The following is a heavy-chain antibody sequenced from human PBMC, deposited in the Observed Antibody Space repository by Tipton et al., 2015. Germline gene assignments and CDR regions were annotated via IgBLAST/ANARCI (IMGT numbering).Heavy chain of an antibody. CDR3: AKGSDFWSGYYQYFDS. CDR2: ISYDGSHK. D-gene: IGHD3-3*01. V-gene: IGHV3-30*18. Sequence: RSLRLSCAASRFIFSTYAMHWVRQAPGKGLEWVAVISYDGSHKYYADSVKGRFTISRDNSKNTLFLQMNSLRAEDTAVYYCAKGSDFWSGYYQYFDSWGQGTLVTVSS. J-gene: IGHJ4*02. CDR1: RFIFSTYA.